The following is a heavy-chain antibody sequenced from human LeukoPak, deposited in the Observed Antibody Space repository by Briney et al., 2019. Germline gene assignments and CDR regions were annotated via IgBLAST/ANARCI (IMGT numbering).Heavy chain of an antibody. V-gene: IGHV4-34*01. D-gene: IGHD3-9*01. CDR3: ARGNILTGYCFDF. J-gene: IGHJ4*02. Sequence: SENLSLTCAVYGGSITGYYWSWIRQTPGRGLEWVGEIHYSGATSYNPSLKSRATISTDTSKNHFSLRLSSVTAADTAVYFCARGNILTGYCFDFRGQGALVTVSS. CDR2: IHYSGAT. CDR1: GGSITGYY.